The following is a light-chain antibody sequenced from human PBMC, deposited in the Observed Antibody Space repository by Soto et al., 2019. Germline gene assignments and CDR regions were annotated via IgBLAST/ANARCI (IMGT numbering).Light chain of an antibody. CDR1: GSDVGGYIS. J-gene: IGLJ1*01. CDR2: EVN. CDR3: SSYTSGGTLV. V-gene: IGLV2-14*01. Sequence: QSVLTQPASVSGSPGQSITISCTGTGSDVGGYISVSWYQQHPGKAPKLIIYEVNNRPSGVSNRFSVSKSGNTASLTISGLQAEDEADYYCSSYTSGGTLVFGTATKLTVL.